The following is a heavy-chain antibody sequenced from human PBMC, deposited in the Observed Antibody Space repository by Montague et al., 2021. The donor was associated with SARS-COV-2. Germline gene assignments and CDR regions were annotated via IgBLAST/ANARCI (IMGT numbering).Heavy chain of an antibody. CDR1: GDSVSSSDHY. Sequence: SETLSLTCTVSGDSVSSSDHYWGWIRQPPGKGLEWLGIVYYSGYTYCNPSVKGRVTISIAASKNQFSLKLNSLTATDTAIYHCARRRLREDYFDFWGQGTLLTVSS. V-gene: IGHV4-39*01. J-gene: IGHJ4*02. D-gene: IGHD4-17*01. CDR2: VYYSGYT. CDR3: ARRRLREDYFDF.